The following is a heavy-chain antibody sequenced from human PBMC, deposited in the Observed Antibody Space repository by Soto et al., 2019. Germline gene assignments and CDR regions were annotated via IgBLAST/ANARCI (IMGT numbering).Heavy chain of an antibody. CDR2: ISSSNTYT. V-gene: IGHV3-11*05. J-gene: IGHJ4*02. D-gene: IGHD5-12*01. Sequence: QVHLVESGGGLVKPGGSLRLSCAASGFTFNNYLMSWIRQAPGKGLEWVSSISSSNTYTNYADSVKGRFTISRDNAKNSLYLQMNSLRAEDTAVYYCARGRDGYNSIDYWGKGTLVTVSS. CDR3: ARGRDGYNSIDY. CDR1: GFTFNNYL.